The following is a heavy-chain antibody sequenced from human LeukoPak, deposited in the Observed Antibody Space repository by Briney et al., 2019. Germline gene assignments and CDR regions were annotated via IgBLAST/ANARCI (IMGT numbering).Heavy chain of an antibody. D-gene: IGHD5-24*01. Sequence: PSETLSLTCTVSGGSISSYYWSWIRQPPGKGLEWIGYIYYSGSTNYNPSLKSRVTISVDTSKNQFSLKLSSVTAADTAVYYCARVLGGYNPPDYWGQGTLVTVSS. J-gene: IGHJ4*02. CDR2: IYYSGST. CDR3: ARVLGGYNPPDY. V-gene: IGHV4-59*01. CDR1: GGSISSYY.